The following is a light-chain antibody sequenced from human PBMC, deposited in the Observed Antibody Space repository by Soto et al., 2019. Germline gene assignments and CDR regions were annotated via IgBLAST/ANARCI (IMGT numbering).Light chain of an antibody. Sequence: AIRMTQFPSSFSASIGDRVTITCRASHDITSSLAWYQHIQGRAPKLLISGASNLQFGVPSRFSGSGSGTDFTLTISSLQSEDFATYYCQHYYSSTPTFGQGTRVE. V-gene: IGKV1-8*01. CDR3: QHYYSSTPT. CDR2: GAS. J-gene: IGKJ1*01. CDR1: HDITSS.